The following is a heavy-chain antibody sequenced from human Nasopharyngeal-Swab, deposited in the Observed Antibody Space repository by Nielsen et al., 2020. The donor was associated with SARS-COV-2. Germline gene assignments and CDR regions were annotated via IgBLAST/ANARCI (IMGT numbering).Heavy chain of an antibody. CDR2: ISSSSSYI. Sequence: GESLKISCAASGFTFSSYSMNWVRQAPGKGLEWVSSISSSSSYIYYADSVKGRFTISRENAKNSLYLQMNSLRGEDTAVYYCARGGYCSSTSCDTYYYYGMDVWGQGTTVTVSS. D-gene: IGHD2-2*02. V-gene: IGHV3-21*01. J-gene: IGHJ6*02. CDR1: GFTFSSYS. CDR3: ARGGYCSSTSCDTYYYYGMDV.